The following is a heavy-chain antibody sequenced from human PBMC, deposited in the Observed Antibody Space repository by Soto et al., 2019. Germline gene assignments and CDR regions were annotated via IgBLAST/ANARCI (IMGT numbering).Heavy chain of an antibody. V-gene: IGHV3-48*02. CDR1: GFTFSSYS. D-gene: IGHD3-10*01. Sequence: GGSLRLSCAASGFTFSSYSMNWVRQAPGKGLEWVSYISSSSSTIYYADSVKGRFTISRDNAKNSLYLQMNSLRDEDTAVYYCARDRGEAPSYYYYGMDVWGQGTTVTVSS. CDR3: ARDRGEAPSYYYYGMDV. CDR2: ISSSSSTI. J-gene: IGHJ6*02.